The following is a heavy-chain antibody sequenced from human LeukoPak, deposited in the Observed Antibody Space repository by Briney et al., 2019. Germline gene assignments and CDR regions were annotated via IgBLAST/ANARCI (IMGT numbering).Heavy chain of an antibody. V-gene: IGHV3-20*04. D-gene: IGHD3-22*01. Sequence: GGSLRLSCAASGFNFDDYSMNWVRQAPGKGLEWVSGINWNGGSTGYAASVKGRFTISRDNAKNSLYLQMNSLRAEDTALYYCARVGPYYYDSSGYGGGCFDYWGQGTLVTVSS. CDR3: ARVGPYYYDSSGYGGGCFDY. J-gene: IGHJ4*02. CDR1: GFNFDDYS. CDR2: INWNGGST.